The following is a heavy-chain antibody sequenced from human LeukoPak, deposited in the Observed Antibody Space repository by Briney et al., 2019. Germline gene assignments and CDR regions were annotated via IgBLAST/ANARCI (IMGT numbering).Heavy chain of an antibody. J-gene: IGHJ5*02. CDR1: GGSISSSSYY. CDR2: VYYSGST. V-gene: IGHV4-39*07. CDR3: AREPLADWFDP. Sequence: PSETLSLTCTVSGGSISSSSYYWGWIRQPPGKGLEWIGSVYYSGSTYYNPSLKSRVTISVDTSKNQFSLNLTSVTAADTAVYYCAREPLADWFDPWGQGTLVTVSS.